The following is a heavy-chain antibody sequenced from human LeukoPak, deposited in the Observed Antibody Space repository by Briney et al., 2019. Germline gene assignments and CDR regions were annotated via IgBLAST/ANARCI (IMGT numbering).Heavy chain of an antibody. Sequence: ASVKDSCKASVYTFTSYDINWVRQATGQGLEWMGWMNPNSGNTGYAQKFQGRVTMTKNTSITTAYMDLSSLRSEDTAVYYCARALSWTTESYYYMDVWGKGTTVTVSS. CDR3: ARALSWTTESYYYMDV. CDR1: VYTFTSYD. CDR2: MNPNSGNT. D-gene: IGHD3/OR15-3a*01. J-gene: IGHJ6*03. V-gene: IGHV1-8*01.